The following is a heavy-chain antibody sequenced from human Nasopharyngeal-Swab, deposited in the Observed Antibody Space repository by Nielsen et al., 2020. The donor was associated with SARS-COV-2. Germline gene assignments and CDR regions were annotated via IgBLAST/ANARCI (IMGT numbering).Heavy chain of an antibody. CDR1: GFTFSDSA. D-gene: IGHD2-15*01. CDR2: IRSKGNNYAT. Sequence: GESLKISCAASGFTFSDSAIHWVRQASGKGPEWVGRIRSKGNNYATAYAASVKGRFTIFRDDPTNTAFLRMNSLKTEDTAVYYCTRCGGGCYSGRDYWGQGTLVTVSS. V-gene: IGHV3-73*01. CDR3: TRCGGGCYSGRDY. J-gene: IGHJ4*02.